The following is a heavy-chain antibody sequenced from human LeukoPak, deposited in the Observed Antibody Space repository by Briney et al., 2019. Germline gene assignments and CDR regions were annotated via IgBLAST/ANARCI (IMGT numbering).Heavy chain of an antibody. CDR1: GFALSSHW. V-gene: IGHV3-7*03. CDR3: ARNNGMDV. CDR2: VNRDGSET. Sequence: GGSLRLSCAASGFALSSHWMTWVRQVPGRGPEWVVNVNRDGSETYYLDSVKGRFTISKDNAKNSRYLQMNSLRAEDTALYHCARNNGMDVWGQGTTVIVSS. J-gene: IGHJ6*02.